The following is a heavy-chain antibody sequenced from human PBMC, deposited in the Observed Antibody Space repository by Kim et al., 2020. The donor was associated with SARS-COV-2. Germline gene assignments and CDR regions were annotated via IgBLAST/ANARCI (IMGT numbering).Heavy chain of an antibody. CDR1: GGSISSYY. CDR2: IYYSGST. V-gene: IGHV4-59*13. J-gene: IGHJ4*02. CDR3: ARGAIAADY. Sequence: SESLSLTCTVSGGSISSYYWSWIRQPPGKGLEWIGYIYYSGSTNYNPSLKSRVTISVDTSKNQFSLKLSSVTAADTAVYYCARGAIAADYWGQGTLVTVSS. D-gene: IGHD6-13*01.